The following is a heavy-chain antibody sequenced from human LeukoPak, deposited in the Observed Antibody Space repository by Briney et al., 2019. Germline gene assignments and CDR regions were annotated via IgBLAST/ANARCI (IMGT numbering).Heavy chain of an antibody. CDR1: GGSFSGYY. CDR3: ARLVQGRNKRGSGSYLTHYFDY. Sequence: PSETLSLTCAVYGGSFSGYYWSWIRQPPGKGLEWIGEINHSGSTNYNPSLKSRVTISVDTSKNQFSLKLSSVTAADTAVYYCARLVQGRNKRGSGSYLTHYFDYWGQGTLVTVSS. V-gene: IGHV4-34*01. J-gene: IGHJ4*02. D-gene: IGHD3-10*01. CDR2: INHSGST.